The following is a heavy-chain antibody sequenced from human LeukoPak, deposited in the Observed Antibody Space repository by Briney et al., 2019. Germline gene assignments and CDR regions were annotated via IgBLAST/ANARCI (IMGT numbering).Heavy chain of an antibody. J-gene: IGHJ6*02. Sequence: GGSLRLSCAASGFTFSSYAMSWVRQAPGKGLEWVSAISGSGGSTYYADSVKGRFTISRDNSKNTLYLQMNSLGAEDTAVYYCAKGRYCSGGSCYFSYYYYGMDVWGQGTTVTVSS. V-gene: IGHV3-23*01. CDR2: ISGSGGST. D-gene: IGHD2-15*01. CDR3: AKGRYCSGGSCYFSYYYYGMDV. CDR1: GFTFSSYA.